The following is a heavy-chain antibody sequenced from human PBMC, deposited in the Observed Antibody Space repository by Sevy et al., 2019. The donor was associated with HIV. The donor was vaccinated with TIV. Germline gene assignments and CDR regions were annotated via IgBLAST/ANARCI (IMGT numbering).Heavy chain of an antibody. Sequence: GGSLRLSCAASGFTFTNYWMHWVRQAPGKGLVWVSRVDNDGSGTNYADSVKGRFTNSRDNAKNTVYLQMNSLRAEDTAVYYCTRDMYGIDYWGQGTLVNVSS. D-gene: IGHD2-8*01. CDR3: TRDMYGIDY. CDR1: GFTFTNYW. J-gene: IGHJ4*02. CDR2: VDNDGSGT. V-gene: IGHV3-74*01.